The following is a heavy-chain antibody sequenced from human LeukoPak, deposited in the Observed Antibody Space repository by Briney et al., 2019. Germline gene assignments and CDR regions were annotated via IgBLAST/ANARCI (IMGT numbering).Heavy chain of an antibody. J-gene: IGHJ4*02. CDR2: ISGSGGTT. CDR3: AKDRGMFLVGYLDY. V-gene: IGHV3-23*01. Sequence: GGSLRLSCAASGFTFSSSAMSWVRQAPGKGLEWVSAISGSGGTTYYADSVKGRFTISRDNSKNTLYLQMNSLRAEDTAVYYCAKDRGMFLVGYLDYWGQGTLVTVSS. D-gene: IGHD2-15*01. CDR1: GFTFSSSA.